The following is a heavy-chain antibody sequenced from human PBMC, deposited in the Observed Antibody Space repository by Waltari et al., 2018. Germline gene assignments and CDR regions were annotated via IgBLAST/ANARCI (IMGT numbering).Heavy chain of an antibody. Sequence: QVQLHESGPGLVKPSQTLSLTCAVTGGPISDGDYFWSWIRQPPGKGLAWLGFIYFTGSTLYSPSLMRRISMSLDTSKNLFSLELTSVTAADTAVYYCARERSGSNYFDPWGQGTLVTVSS. V-gene: IGHV4-30-4*08. D-gene: IGHD3-3*01. CDR3: ARERSGSNYFDP. CDR1: GGPISDGDYF. J-gene: IGHJ5*02. CDR2: IYFTGST.